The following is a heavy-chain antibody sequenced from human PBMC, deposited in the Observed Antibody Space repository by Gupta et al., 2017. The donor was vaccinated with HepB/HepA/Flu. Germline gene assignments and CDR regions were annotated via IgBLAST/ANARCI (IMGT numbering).Heavy chain of an antibody. CDR2: IYTNDNT. D-gene: IGHD2-2*01. V-gene: IGHV3-53*01. CDR3: ARGYCGDTSCGAFDI. CDR1: GFTVRTNH. Sequence: VQLVESGGGLIQPGGSLRLSCVASGFTVRTNHMTWFRQAPGKGLEWVSSIYTNDNTYYADSVKGRFTISRDNSKNTLYLQMNSLTAEDTAVYCCARGYCGDTSCGAFDIWGQGTMVAVSS. J-gene: IGHJ3*02.